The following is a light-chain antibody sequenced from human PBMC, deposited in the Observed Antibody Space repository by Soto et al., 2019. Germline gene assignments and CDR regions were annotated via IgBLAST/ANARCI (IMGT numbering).Light chain of an antibody. Sequence: TQVASVSGSPGRSITISCTGTSSDVGGYDYVSWYQQHPGKAPKLMIYNVNYRPSGVSNRFSGSKSGNTASLTISGLQAEDEANYYCSSYTNTHTVVFGGGTKLTVL. CDR3: SSYTNTHTVV. CDR1: SSDVGGYDY. CDR2: NVN. V-gene: IGLV2-14*03. J-gene: IGLJ2*01.